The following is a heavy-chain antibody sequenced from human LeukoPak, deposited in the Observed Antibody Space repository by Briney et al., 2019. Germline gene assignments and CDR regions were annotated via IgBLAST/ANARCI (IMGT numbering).Heavy chain of an antibody. Sequence: PGGSLRLSCAASGFTVSSCAMSRVRQAPAKAVLRVSAISGSGGSTYYADSVKGRFTISRDNSKNTLYLQMNSLRAEDTAVYYCAKVVAAHYYFDYWGQGTLVTVSS. J-gene: IGHJ4*02. CDR1: GFTVSSCA. CDR2: ISGSGGST. CDR3: AKVVAAHYYFDY. D-gene: IGHD6-6*01. V-gene: IGHV3-23*01.